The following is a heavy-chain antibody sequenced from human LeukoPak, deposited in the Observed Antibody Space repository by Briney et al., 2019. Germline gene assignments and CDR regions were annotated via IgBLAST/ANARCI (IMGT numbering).Heavy chain of an antibody. D-gene: IGHD2-21*01. J-gene: IGHJ4*02. CDR2: INHSGST. Sequence: PSETLSLTCTVSGGSISSGGYYWSWLRQHPGKGLEWIGEINHSGSTIYNPSLKSRVTISVDTSKNQFSLKLSSTTAADTAVYYCARGPGSVVVVNFDRWGQGTLVIVSS. CDR3: ARGPGSVVVVNFDR. CDR1: GGSISSGGYY. V-gene: IGHV4-61*08.